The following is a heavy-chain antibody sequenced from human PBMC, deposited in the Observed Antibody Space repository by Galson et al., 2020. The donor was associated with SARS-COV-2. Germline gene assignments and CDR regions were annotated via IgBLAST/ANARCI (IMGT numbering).Heavy chain of an antibody. Sequence: GESLKISCVATGFTFRNYEMHWVRQAPGKGLEWVALISSDGQEKNYADSVTGRFTVSRDNSKNTLYLQMTSLRPEDTSVYYCAKLKYTWTFGRSFDYWGQGTLVTVSS. V-gene: IGHV3-30*18. CDR3: AKLKYTWTFGRSFDY. CDR2: ISSDGQEK. CDR1: GFTFRNYE. D-gene: IGHD3-10*01. J-gene: IGHJ4*02.